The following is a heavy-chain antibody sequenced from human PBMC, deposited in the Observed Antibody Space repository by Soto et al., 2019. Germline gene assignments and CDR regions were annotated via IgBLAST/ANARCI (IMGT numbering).Heavy chain of an antibody. Sequence: VQLVESGGGVVQPGRSLRLSCAASGFTFNNFGMHWVRQAPGKGLEWVAVTSFDGSNKYYADSVKGRFTISRDNSKNTLYLQMNSLRAEDTAVYYCAKGEYYYGSGSPYYAMDVWGQGTTVTVSS. CDR3: AKGEYYYGSGSPYYAMDV. CDR1: GFTFNNFG. V-gene: IGHV3-30*18. D-gene: IGHD3-10*01. J-gene: IGHJ6*02. CDR2: TSFDGSNK.